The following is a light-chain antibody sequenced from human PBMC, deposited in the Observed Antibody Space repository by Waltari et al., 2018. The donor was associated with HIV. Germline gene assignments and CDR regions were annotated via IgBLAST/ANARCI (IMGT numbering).Light chain of an antibody. Sequence: EIVMTQSPATLSVSPGERATLSCRASQSVSSNLAWYQQKPGQAPRLLLYGASTRATGIPARFSGSGSGTEFTLTINSLQSEDFAVYYCQQYNNWPPTWTFGQGTKVEIK. J-gene: IGKJ1*01. CDR2: GAS. V-gene: IGKV3-15*01. CDR3: QQYNNWPPTWT. CDR1: QSVSSN.